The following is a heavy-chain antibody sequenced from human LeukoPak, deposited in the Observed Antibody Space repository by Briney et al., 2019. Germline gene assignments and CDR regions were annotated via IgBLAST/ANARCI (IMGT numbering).Heavy chain of an antibody. D-gene: IGHD3-9*01. Sequence: SQTLSLTCTVSGGPISSGSYYWSWIRQPAGKGLEWIGRIYTSGSTNYNPSLKSRVTISVDTSKNQFSLKLSSVTAADTAVYYCASGLRYFDRDFDYWGQGTLVTVSS. J-gene: IGHJ4*02. CDR3: ASGLRYFDRDFDY. CDR1: GGPISSGSYY. V-gene: IGHV4-61*02. CDR2: IYTSGST.